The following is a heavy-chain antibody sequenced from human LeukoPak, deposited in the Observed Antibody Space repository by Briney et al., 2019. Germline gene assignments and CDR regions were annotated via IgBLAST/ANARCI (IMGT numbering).Heavy chain of an antibody. CDR2: IYYSGST. Sequence: SETLSLTCTVSGGSISSYYWSWIRQPPGKGLEWIGYIYYSGSTNYNPSLKSRVTISVDTSKNQFSLKLSSVTAADTAVYYCARAPYGGNSFYYYYYGTDVWGQGTTVTVSS. CDR3: ARAPYGGNSFYYYYYGTDV. D-gene: IGHD4-23*01. J-gene: IGHJ6*02. CDR1: GGSISSYY. V-gene: IGHV4-59*01.